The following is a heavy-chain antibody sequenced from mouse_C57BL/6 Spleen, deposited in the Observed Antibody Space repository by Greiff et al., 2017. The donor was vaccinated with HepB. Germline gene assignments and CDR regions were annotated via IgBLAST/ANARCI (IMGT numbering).Heavy chain of an antibody. J-gene: IGHJ4*01. V-gene: IGHV1-80*01. CDR3: ARSYYYGGYAMDY. D-gene: IGHD1-1*01. Sequence: VQLQQSGAELVKPGASVKISCKASGYAFSSYWMNWVKQRPGKGLEWIGQIYPGDGDTNYNGKFKGKATLTADKSSSTSYMQLSSLTSEDSAVYFCARSYYYGGYAMDYWGQGTSVTVSS. CDR1: GYAFSSYW. CDR2: IYPGDGDT.